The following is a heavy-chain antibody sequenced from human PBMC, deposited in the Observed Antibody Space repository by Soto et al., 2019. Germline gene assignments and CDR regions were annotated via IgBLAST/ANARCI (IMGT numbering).Heavy chain of an antibody. V-gene: IGHV1-18*01. CDR1: GYTFTTYG. D-gene: IGHD3-9*01. J-gene: IGHJ6*02. CDR2: INPYNGDT. CDR3: ARARFYDILTGPKDYYYGMDV. Sequence: ASVKVSCKGSGYTFTTYGITWVRQAPGQGHEWMGWINPYNGDTNYAQKFWGRVTMTTDTSTSTAYMEVRSLTSDDTAVYYCARARFYDILTGPKDYYYGMDVWGQGTTVTVSS.